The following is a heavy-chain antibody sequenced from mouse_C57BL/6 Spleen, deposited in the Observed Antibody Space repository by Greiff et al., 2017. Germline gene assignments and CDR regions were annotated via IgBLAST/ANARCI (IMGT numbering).Heavy chain of an antibody. CDR1: GYTFTSYG. D-gene: IGHD2-4*01. V-gene: IGHV1-81*01. J-gene: IGHJ2*01. CDR3: ARGDYEEY. CDR2: IYPRSGNT. Sequence: VQVVESGAELARPGASVKLSCKASGYTFTSYGISWVKQRTGQGLEWIGEIYPRSGNTYYNEKFKGKATLTADKSSSTAYMELRSLTSEDSAVYFCARGDYEEYWGQGTTLTVSS.